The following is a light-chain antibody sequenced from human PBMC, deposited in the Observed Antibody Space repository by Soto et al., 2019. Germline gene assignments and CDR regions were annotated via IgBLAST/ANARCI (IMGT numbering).Light chain of an antibody. Sequence: EIVLTQSPVTLSLSPGERATLSCRASQSVSSAYLAWYQHKPGQPPTLLIYAASSRVTGIPDRFSGSGSGTDFTLTISRLEPEDFAVYYCQQYGSSSTWIFGQGTKVEIK. J-gene: IGKJ1*01. CDR1: QSVSSAY. CDR3: QQYGSSSTWI. V-gene: IGKV3-20*01. CDR2: AAS.